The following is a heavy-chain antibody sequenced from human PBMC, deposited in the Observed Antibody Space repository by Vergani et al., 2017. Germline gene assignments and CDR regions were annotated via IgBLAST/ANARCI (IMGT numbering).Heavy chain of an antibody. J-gene: IGHJ4*02. V-gene: IGHV4-39*01. D-gene: IGHD3-22*01. CDR2: IYYSGST. CDR1: GGSISSSSYY. CDR3: ARHERDYYDSSGYPYYFDY. Sequence: QLQLQESGPGLVKPSETLSLTCTVSGGSISSSSYYWGWIRQPPGKGLEWIGSIYYSGSTYYNPSLKSRVTISVDTSKNQFSLKLSSVTAADTAVYYCARHERDYYDSSGYPYYFDYWGQGTLVTVSS.